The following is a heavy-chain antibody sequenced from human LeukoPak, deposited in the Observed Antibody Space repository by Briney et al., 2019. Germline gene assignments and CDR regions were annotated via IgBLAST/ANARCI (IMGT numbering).Heavy chain of an antibody. CDR1: GGSISSGGYY. CDR3: ARRRSSPDYYDSV. Sequence: SQTLSLTCTVSGGSISSGGYYWSWIRQHPGKGLEWFGYIYCSESTYYNPYLKSRVTISVDTSKDQFSLKLSSVTAADTAVYYCARRRSSPDYYDSVWGQGTTVTVSS. CDR2: IYCSEST. J-gene: IGHJ6*02. V-gene: IGHV4-31*03. D-gene: IGHD3-22*01.